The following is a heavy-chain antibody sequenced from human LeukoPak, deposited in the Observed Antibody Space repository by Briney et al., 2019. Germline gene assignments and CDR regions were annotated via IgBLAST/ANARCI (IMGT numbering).Heavy chain of an antibody. D-gene: IGHD3-10*01. V-gene: IGHV3-30*04. CDR2: MSSDGIKS. J-gene: IGHJ4*02. CDR1: GFTFRMSG. CDR3: AKDHAGSGRAFEY. Sequence: GRSLRLSCATSGFTFRMSGVHWVRQAPGKGLEWVALMSSDGIKSYYADSVKGRFTVSRDTSKDIVYLQMNSLSADDTGIYYCAKDHAGSGRAFEYWGQGTLLTVSS.